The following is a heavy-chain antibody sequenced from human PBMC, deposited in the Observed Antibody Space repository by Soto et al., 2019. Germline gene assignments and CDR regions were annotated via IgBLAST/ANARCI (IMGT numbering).Heavy chain of an antibody. V-gene: IGHV3-23*01. J-gene: IGHJ4*02. CDR1: GFTFRDFA. CDR2: ISASGART. CDR3: PNDREWDFYGDNGFDY. D-gene: IGHD1-26*01. Sequence: VGFLRLSCTVSGFTFRDFAMGWVLDAPGKGLEWVSVISASGARTCYGDSVKGRFTISRDNSKSILYLQMNTLRAEDTALYYCPNDREWDFYGDNGFDYWGKGTLVTASS.